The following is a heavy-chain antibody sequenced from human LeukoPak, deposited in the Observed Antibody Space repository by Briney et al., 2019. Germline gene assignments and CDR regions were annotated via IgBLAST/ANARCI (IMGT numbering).Heavy chain of an antibody. CDR3: ARRSGWREGPDY. D-gene: IGHD6-19*01. CDR1: GGSISSSRYY. CDR2: IYYSGST. Sequence: SETLSLTCTVSGGSISSSRYYWGWIRQPPGKGLEWIGSIYYSGSTYYNPSLKSRVTISVDTSKNQFSLKLSSVTAADTAVYYCARRSGWREGPDYWGQGTLVTVSS. J-gene: IGHJ4*02. V-gene: IGHV4-39*01.